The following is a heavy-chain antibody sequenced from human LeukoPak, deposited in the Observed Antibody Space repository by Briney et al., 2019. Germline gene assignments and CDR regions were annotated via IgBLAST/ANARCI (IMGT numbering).Heavy chain of an antibody. D-gene: IGHD6-19*01. Sequence: PGGSLRLSCEASGFAFSTYWMHWVRQAPGKGLVWVSRINSDGSITTYADSVKGRFTISRDNAKNTLYLQMNSLRAEDTAVYYCARVLGTGYASGWFGGAFDYWGQGSLVTVSS. V-gene: IGHV3-74*03. J-gene: IGHJ4*02. CDR2: INSDGSIT. CDR1: GFAFSTYW. CDR3: ARVLGTGYASGWFGGAFDY.